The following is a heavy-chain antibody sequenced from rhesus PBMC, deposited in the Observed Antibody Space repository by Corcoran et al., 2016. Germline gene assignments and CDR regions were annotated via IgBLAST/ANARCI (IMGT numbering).Heavy chain of an antibody. D-gene: IGHD1-44*02. V-gene: IGHV3-100*01. CDR3: TSEKGATDGSSFDY. CDR1: GLTFGPNL. J-gene: IGHJ4*01. CDR2: STERDGPT. Sequence: EVQLVESGGDLVKPGGSLRLSCVSHGLTFGPNLFHLVRQTPGKGLGGCSASTERDGPTTYADSVESLFTISRDNAKNTVFLQMNSLRAEDTAVYFWTSEKGATDGSSFDYWGQGVLVTVSS.